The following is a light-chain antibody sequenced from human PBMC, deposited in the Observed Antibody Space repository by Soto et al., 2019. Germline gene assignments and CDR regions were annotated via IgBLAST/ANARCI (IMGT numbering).Light chain of an antibody. CDR3: QTWGTGIPHVV. CDR2: LNSDGSH. J-gene: IGLJ2*01. V-gene: IGLV4-69*01. CDR1: SGHSSYA. Sequence: QPVLTQSPSASASLGASVKLTCTLSSGHSSYAIAWHQQQPEKGPRYLMNLNSDGSHSKGDGIPDRFSGSSSGAERYLTISSLQSEDEADYYCQTWGTGIPHVVFGGGTKLTVL.